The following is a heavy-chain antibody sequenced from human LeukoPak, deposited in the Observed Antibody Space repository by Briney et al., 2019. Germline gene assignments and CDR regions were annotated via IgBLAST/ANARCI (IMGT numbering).Heavy chain of an antibody. CDR1: GDSISSYY. Sequence: PSETLSLTCTVSGDSISSYYWTCIRQPPGKGLEWIGYIYYSGTTNYNPSLKSRVTISVDTSKNQFSLKLSSVTAADTAVYYCASGRPLGFDYWGQGTLVTVSS. CDR3: ASGRPLGFDY. D-gene: IGHD1-26*01. J-gene: IGHJ4*02. V-gene: IGHV4-59*01. CDR2: IYYSGTT.